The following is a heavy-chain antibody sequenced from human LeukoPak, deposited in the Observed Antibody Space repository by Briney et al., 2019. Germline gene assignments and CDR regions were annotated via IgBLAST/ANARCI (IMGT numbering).Heavy chain of an antibody. J-gene: IGHJ3*02. CDR2: INPNKGGT. CDR3: ARDLGLLWFGEPPVGAFDI. CDR1: GYTFTGYY. Sequence: ASVKVSFKASGYTFTGYYMHRMRQAPGQGLERMGWINPNKGGTNYAQKFQGWVTMTRDTSISTAYMELSRLRSDDTAVYYCARDLGLLWFGEPPVGAFDIWGQGTMVTVSS. V-gene: IGHV1-2*04. D-gene: IGHD3-10*01.